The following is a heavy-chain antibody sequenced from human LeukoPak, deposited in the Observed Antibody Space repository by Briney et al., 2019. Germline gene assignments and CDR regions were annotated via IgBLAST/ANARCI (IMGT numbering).Heavy chain of an antibody. D-gene: IGHD6-6*01. Sequence: PSETLSLTCSVSGGSISSSSSYWGWVRQTPGKGLEWIGSIYYSGSTYYNTSLKSRVTISVDTSKNQFSLEVSSVTAADTAVYYCARLGASIAARAPFDYWGQGTLVTVSS. V-gene: IGHV4-39*01. CDR1: GGSISSSSSY. CDR3: ARLGASIAARAPFDY. CDR2: IYYSGST. J-gene: IGHJ4*02.